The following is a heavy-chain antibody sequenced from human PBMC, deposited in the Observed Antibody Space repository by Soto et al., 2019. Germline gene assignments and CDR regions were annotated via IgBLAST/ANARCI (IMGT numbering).Heavy chain of an antibody. J-gene: IGHJ4*02. CDR2: TSGGGGTT. V-gene: IGHV3-23*01. D-gene: IGHD2-2*01. CDR1: GFTFNSYA. CDR3: AKMYHTTTSCFHV. Sequence: EVQLLESGGGLVQPGGSLRLSCAASGFTFNSYAMSWVRQAPGKGLEWVSITSGGGGTTYYADSVKGRFAISRDNSKNTLYLEMYSRGAEDTAVYFFAKMYHTTTSCFHVWGQGTLVTVSS.